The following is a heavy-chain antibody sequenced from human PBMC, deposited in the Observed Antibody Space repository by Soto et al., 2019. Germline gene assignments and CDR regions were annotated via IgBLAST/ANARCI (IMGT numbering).Heavy chain of an antibody. CDR1: GYTLTTFF. CDR2: INLGYPAGRST. D-gene: IGHD2-21*01. V-gene: IGHV1-46*04. CDR3: ARVGIVAEATTGKDV. J-gene: IGHJ6*02. Sequence: QVQLVQSGAEVKKPGASVKVSCKASGYTLTTFFMHWVRQAPGQGLEWMGVINLGYPAGRSTTYAQMLQGRVTMTSDTSTRTVYLELSRMRSDDTAVYYCARVGIVAEATTGKDVWGQATTVTVSS.